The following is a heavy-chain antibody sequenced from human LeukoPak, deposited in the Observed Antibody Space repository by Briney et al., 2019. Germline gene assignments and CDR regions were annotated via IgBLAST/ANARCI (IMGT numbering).Heavy chain of an antibody. D-gene: IGHD5-18*01. V-gene: IGHV3-48*02. CDR2: IDERSTV. J-gene: IGHJ4*02. CDR3: ATYSYGLRSFDY. Sequence: GGTVRLFCAASVFIFSSLPMNWVRQAPRKGLEWVANIDERSTVNYADSVKGRFTISRDNAKNSLYLQMNGLRDEDTAVYYCATYSYGLRSFDYWGRGTLVTVSS. CDR1: VFIFSSLP.